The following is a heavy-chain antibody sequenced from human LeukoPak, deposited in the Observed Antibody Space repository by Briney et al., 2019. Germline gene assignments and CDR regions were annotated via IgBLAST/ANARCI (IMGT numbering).Heavy chain of an antibody. CDR1: GYTFTSYY. V-gene: IGHV1-46*01. J-gene: IGHJ4*02. Sequence: ASVKVSCKASGYTFTSYYMHWVRQAPGQGLEWMGIINPSGGSTSYAQKFQGRVTMTRDMSTSKVYMELSSLRSEDTAVYYCARSWEQWLFLFDYWGQGTLVTVSS. D-gene: IGHD6-19*01. CDR3: ARSWEQWLFLFDY. CDR2: INPSGGST.